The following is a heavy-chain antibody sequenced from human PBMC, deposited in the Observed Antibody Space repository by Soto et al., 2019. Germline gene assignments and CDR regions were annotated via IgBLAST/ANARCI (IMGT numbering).Heavy chain of an antibody. CDR1: GGSIISSNC. Sequence: KTSETLSLTCAVSGGSIISSNCLILFRHPPGKVLEWIGEIFHSGSTNYNPSLKSRVTISLDMSNNQFSLKLNSVTAADTAVYYCARVTSGLSLFDYWGQGTLVTVSS. V-gene: IGHV4-4*02. D-gene: IGHD6-19*01. CDR3: ARVTSGLSLFDY. J-gene: IGHJ4*02. CDR2: IFHSGST.